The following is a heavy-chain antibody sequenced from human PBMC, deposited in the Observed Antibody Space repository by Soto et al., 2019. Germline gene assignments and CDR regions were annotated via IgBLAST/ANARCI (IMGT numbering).Heavy chain of an antibody. Sequence: QVQLQQWGAGLLKPSETLSLTCAVYGGSFSGYYWSWIRQHPGKGLEWIGEINHSGSTNYHPSLTSRVTISVDTSKNQFSLKLSAVTAGDTAVYYCARRDGRLLWFGELLSHDALDIWGQGTMVTVSS. CDR1: GGSFSGYY. V-gene: IGHV4-34*01. J-gene: IGHJ3*02. CDR2: INHSGST. D-gene: IGHD3-10*01. CDR3: ARRDGRLLWFGELLSHDALDI.